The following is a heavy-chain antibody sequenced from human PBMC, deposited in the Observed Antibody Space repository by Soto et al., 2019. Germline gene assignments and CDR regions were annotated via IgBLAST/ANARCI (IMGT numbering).Heavy chain of an antibody. CDR1: GFTFSSYG. CDR2: IWYDGSNK. D-gene: IGHD6-25*01. Sequence: GGSLRLSCAASGFTFSSYGMHWVRQAPGRGLGWVAVIWYDGSNKHYADSVKGRFTISRDNSKNTLYLQMNSLRAEDTAVYYCARGSRLTTYYYGMDVWGQGTTVTVSS. V-gene: IGHV3-33*01. CDR3: ARGSRLTTYYYGMDV. J-gene: IGHJ6*02.